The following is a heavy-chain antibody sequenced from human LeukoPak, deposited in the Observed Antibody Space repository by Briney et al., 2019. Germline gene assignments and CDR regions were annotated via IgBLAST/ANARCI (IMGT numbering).Heavy chain of an antibody. J-gene: IGHJ4*02. CDR1: GFTFSSYG. Sequence: GGSLRLSCAASGFTFSSYGMLWVRRAPGKGLEWVAVISYDGSNKYYADSVKGRFTISRDNSKNTLYLQMNSLRAEDTAVYYCAKGYSSGWYYFDYWGQGTLVTVSS. CDR3: AKGYSSGWYYFDY. CDR2: ISYDGSNK. D-gene: IGHD6-19*01. V-gene: IGHV3-30*18.